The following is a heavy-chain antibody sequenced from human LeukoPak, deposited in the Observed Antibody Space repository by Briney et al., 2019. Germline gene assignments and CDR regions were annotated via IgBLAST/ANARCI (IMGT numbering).Heavy chain of an antibody. Sequence: PSETLSLTCTVSGGSISSYYWSWIRQPPGKGLEWIGEINHSGSTNYNPSLKSRVTISVDTSKNQFSLKLSSVTAADTAVYYCARGGNWNYHWFDPWGQGTLVTVSS. V-gene: IGHV4-34*01. CDR2: INHSGST. CDR3: ARGGNWNYHWFDP. D-gene: IGHD1-7*01. CDR1: GGSISSYY. J-gene: IGHJ5*02.